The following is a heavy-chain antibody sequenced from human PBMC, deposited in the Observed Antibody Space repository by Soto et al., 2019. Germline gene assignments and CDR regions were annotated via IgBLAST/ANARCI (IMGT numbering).Heavy chain of an antibody. CDR1: GGTFSSYT. D-gene: IGHD2-2*01. V-gene: IGHV1-69*02. Sequence: QVQLVQSGAEVKKPGSSVKVSCKASGGTFSSYTISWVRQAPGQGLEWMGRIIPILGIANYAQKFQGRVTITADKSTSTAYMELSSRRSEDTAVYYCAILGYCSSTSCYALYYYYGMDVWCQGTTVTVSS. CDR2: IIPILGIA. CDR3: AILGYCSSTSCYALYYYYGMDV. J-gene: IGHJ6*02.